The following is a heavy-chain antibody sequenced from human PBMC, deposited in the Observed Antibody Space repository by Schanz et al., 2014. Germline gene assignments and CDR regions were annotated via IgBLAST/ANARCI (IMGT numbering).Heavy chain of an antibody. CDR1: GFTFSTYY. CDR3: ARFLARYQYYGVDV. CDR2: ISRSSSTI. V-gene: IGHV3-21*05. Sequence: EVQLVESGGGLVKPGGSLRLSCAASGFTFSTYYMNWVRQAPGKGLEWVSYISRSSSTIYYADSVRGRFSISRDNGETSVYLQINSLRVEDTAVYYCARFLARYQYYGVDVWGQGTTXIVSS. J-gene: IGHJ6*02. D-gene: IGHD3-3*01.